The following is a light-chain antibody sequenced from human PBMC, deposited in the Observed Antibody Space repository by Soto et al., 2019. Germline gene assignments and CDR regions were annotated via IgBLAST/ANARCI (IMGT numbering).Light chain of an antibody. CDR3: QQYYSTPWT. J-gene: IGKJ1*01. Sequence: DIVMTQSPDSLAESLGGRATINCKSSQSVLYSSNNKSYLAWYQQKPGQPPKLLIYWASTRESGVPDRFSGSGSGTDFTLTISSLQAEDVALYYRQQYYSTPWTFGQGTKVEIK. CDR2: WAS. CDR1: QSVLYSSNNKSY. V-gene: IGKV4-1*01.